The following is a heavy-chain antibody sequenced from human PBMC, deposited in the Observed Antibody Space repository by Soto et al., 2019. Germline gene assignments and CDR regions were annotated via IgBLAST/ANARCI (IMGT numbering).Heavy chain of an antibody. CDR1: GFTLRRYS. Sequence: EAQLVESGGGLVQPGGSLRLSCAASGFTLRRYSMSWVRQAPGKGLEYIAYIDTGSVSTYYADSVEGRFAVFRDNARNSLYLQLNSLRDEDTALYFCTRDRLTGDFREAFDIWGQGTLVTVSS. V-gene: IGHV3-48*02. CDR3: TRDRLTGDFREAFDI. J-gene: IGHJ3*02. CDR2: IDTGSVST. D-gene: IGHD1-20*01.